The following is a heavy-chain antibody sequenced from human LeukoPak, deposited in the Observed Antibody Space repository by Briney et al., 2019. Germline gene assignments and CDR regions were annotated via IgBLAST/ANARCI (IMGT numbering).Heavy chain of an antibody. CDR2: ISSSGSTI. V-gene: IGHV3-11*01. CDR3: ARGRAYDSSGYYYPYYGMDV. D-gene: IGHD3-22*01. CDR1: RFTFSDYY. J-gene: IGHJ6*02. Sequence: PGGSLRLSCAASRFTFSDYYMSWIRQAPGKGLELVSLISSSGSTIYYADSVKGRFTISRDNAKNSLDLQMNSLRAEDTAVYYCARGRAYDSSGYYYPYYGMDVWGQGTTVTVSS.